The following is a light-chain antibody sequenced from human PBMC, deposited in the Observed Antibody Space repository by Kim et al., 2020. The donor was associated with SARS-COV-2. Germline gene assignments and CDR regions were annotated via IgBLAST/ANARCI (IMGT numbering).Light chain of an antibody. V-gene: IGLV1-47*01. Sequence: ELTQPPSASVTPGQRVTISCSGSSSNIGSNYVYWYQQLPGTAPKLLINRNNQRPSGVPDRFSGSKSSTSPSLAISRRRSEDEADYYCAAWDDSLSGVFGGGTKVTVL. CDR2: RNN. CDR1: SSNIGSNY. J-gene: IGLJ2*01. CDR3: AAWDDSLSGV.